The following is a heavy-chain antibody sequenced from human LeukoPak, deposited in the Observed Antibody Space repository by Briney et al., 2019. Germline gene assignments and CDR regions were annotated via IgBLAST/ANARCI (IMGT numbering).Heavy chain of an antibody. CDR1: GFTFSIYV. CDR3: AKARATVTTAPGAY. V-gene: IGHV3-23*01. D-gene: IGHD4-17*01. Sequence: PGGSLRLSCAASGFTFSIYVMSWVRQAPGKGLEWVSSISGSSGTTYSADSVKGRFTISRDNSNNTLYLQMNSLRAEDTAVYYCAKARATVTTAPGAYWGQGTLVTVSS. CDR2: ISGSSGTT. J-gene: IGHJ4*02.